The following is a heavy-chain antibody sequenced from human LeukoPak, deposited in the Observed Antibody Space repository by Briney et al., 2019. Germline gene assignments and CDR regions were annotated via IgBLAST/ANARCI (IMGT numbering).Heavy chain of an antibody. D-gene: IGHD2-15*01. CDR3: ARASQTGITGGYCSGDTCVNYFDS. CDR1: GGSFSGYY. V-gene: IGHV4-34*01. CDR2: INHSGSN. J-gene: IGHJ4*02. Sequence: PSETLSLTCAVYGGSFSGYYWSWIRQPPGKGLEWIGEINHSGSNNYSQPNKSTDTISVNTSKNQFTLKLSSVTAADTAVYYCARASQTGITGGYCSGDTCVNYFDSWGQGTLVTVSS.